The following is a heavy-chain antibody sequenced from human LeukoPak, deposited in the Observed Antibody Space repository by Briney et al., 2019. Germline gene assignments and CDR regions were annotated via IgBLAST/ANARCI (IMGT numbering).Heavy chain of an antibody. CDR2: ISYDGSNK. Sequence: GGSLRLSCAASGFTFSSYGMHWVRQAPGKGLEWVAVISYDGSNKYYADSVKGRFTISRDNSKNTLYLQMNSLRAEDTAVYYCAKDRDYYDSSGYLDYWGQGTLVTVSS. CDR3: AKDRDYYDSSGYLDY. J-gene: IGHJ4*02. V-gene: IGHV3-30*18. D-gene: IGHD3-22*01. CDR1: GFTFSSYG.